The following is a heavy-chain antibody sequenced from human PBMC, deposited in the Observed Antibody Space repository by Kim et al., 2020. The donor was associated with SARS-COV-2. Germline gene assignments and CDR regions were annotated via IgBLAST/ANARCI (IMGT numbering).Heavy chain of an antibody. CDR2: IWYDGSNK. CDR3: AKDTSYGSYSRDDAFDI. J-gene: IGHJ3*02. CDR1: GFTFSSYA. V-gene: IGHV3-33*06. D-gene: IGHD1-26*01. Sequence: GGSLRLSCAASGFTFSSYAMHWVRQAPGKGLEWVAVIWYDGSNKYYADSVKGRFTISRDNSKNTLYLQMNSLRAEDTAVYYCAKDTSYGSYSRDDAFDIWGQGTMVTVSS.